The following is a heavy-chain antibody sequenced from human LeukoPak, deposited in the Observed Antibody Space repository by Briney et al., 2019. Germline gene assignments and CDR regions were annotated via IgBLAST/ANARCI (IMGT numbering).Heavy chain of an antibody. J-gene: IGHJ4*02. Sequence: GGSLRLSCAASGFTFSSYSMNWVRQAPGKGLEWISYIGISSGNTKYADSVKGRFAISGDSAKNSLYLQMNSLRVEDTAVYYCARDHNYAFDNWGQGTLVTVSS. CDR1: GFTFSSYS. CDR3: ARDHNYAFDN. CDR2: IGISSGNT. V-gene: IGHV3-48*04. D-gene: IGHD1-1*01.